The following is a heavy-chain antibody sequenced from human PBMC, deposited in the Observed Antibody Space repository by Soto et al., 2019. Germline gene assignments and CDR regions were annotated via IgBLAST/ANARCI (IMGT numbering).Heavy chain of an antibody. Sequence: ASVKVSCKASGYTFTSYYMHWVRQAPGQGLEWMGIINPSGGSTSYAQKFQGRVTMTRDTSTSTVYMELSSLRSEDTAVYCCARATQYYYDSSGYAYPTYFDYWGQGTLVTVSS. CDR1: GYTFTSYY. CDR2: INPSGGST. D-gene: IGHD3-22*01. V-gene: IGHV1-46*01. CDR3: ARATQYYYDSSGYAYPTYFDY. J-gene: IGHJ4*02.